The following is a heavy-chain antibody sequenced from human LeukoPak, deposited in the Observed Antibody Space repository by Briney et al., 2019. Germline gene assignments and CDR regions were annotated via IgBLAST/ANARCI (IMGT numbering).Heavy chain of an antibody. CDR3: ARLSYGSGSPYFDY. V-gene: IGHV4-39*01. J-gene: IGHJ4*02. CDR1: GGSISSSSYY. Sequence: PWETLSLTCTVSGGSISSSSYYWGWIRQPPGKGLEWIGSIYYSGSTYYNPSLKSRVTISVDTSKNQFSLKLSSVTAADTAVYYCARLSYGSGSPYFDYWGQRTLVTVSS. CDR2: IYYSGST. D-gene: IGHD3-10*01.